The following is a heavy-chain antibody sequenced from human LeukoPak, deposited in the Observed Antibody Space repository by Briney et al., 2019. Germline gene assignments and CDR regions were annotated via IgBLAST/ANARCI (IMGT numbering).Heavy chain of an antibody. J-gene: IGHJ5*02. CDR1: GGSISSDY. CDR3: ARQSNCGGDCYSIWFDP. V-gene: IGHV4-4*07. D-gene: IGHD2-21*02. CDR2: IYTSGST. Sequence: SETLSLTCTVSGGSISSDYWIWIRQSAGKGLEWIGRIYTSGSTNYNPSLKSRVTMSVDTSKNQFSLKLTSVTAADTAVYYCARQSNCGGDCYSIWFDPWGQGTLVTASS.